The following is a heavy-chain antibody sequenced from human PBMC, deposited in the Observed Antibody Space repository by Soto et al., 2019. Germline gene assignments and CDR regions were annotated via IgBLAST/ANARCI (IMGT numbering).Heavy chain of an antibody. Sequence: EAQLLESGGGLVQPGGSLRLSCAASGFTFSTYPMSWVRQATGKELEWVSGISGSGISTYYTDSVKGRFTISRDNSKHKVFLQVNRLRGEATDVYYCVKPPVLTASYYYSDMDVWAQGTTVTVAS. CDR3: VKPPVLTASYYYSDMDV. CDR2: ISGSGIST. CDR1: GFTFSTYP. J-gene: IGHJ6*02. V-gene: IGHV3-23*01. D-gene: IGHD2-15*01.